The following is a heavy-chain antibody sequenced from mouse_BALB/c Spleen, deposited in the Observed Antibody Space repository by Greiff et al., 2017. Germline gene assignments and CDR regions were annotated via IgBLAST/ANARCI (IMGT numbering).Heavy chain of an antibody. CDR3: AREGGGYAWFAY. Sequence: EVKLVESGGGLVKPGGSLKLSCAASGFTFSSYAMSWVRQTPEKRLEWVASISSGGSTYYPDSVKGRFTISRDNARNILYLQMSSLRSEDTAMYYCAREGGGYAWFAYWGQGTLVTVSA. CDR2: ISSGGST. V-gene: IGHV5-6-5*01. CDR1: GFTFSSYA. D-gene: IGHD2-2*01. J-gene: IGHJ3*01.